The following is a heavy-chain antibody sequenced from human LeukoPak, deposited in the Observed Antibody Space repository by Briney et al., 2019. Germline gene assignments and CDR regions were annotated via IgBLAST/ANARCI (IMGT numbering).Heavy chain of an antibody. CDR2: IYPGDSDT. CDR1: GYRFMNYC. CDR3: ATPCVRGSYYHPFDY. Sequence: GESPNTPCQCLGYRFMNYCIGRVRPIPGKGLEWMGIIYPGDSDTRYSPSFQGQVTISADKSISTPYLQWSSLKASDTSMYYCATPCVRGSYYHPFDYWGQGTQVTVSS. V-gene: IGHV5-51*01. J-gene: IGHJ4*02. D-gene: IGHD1-26*01.